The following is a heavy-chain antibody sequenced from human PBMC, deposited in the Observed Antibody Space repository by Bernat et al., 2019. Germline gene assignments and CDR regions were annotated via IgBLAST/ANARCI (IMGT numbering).Heavy chain of an antibody. J-gene: IGHJ4*02. CDR3: TRVKGYGPDY. D-gene: IGHD6-13*01. CDR2: IRNKANSYTT. Sequence: EVQLVESGGGLVQPGGPLRLSCEASGFSFSDHYMDWVPQAPGKGLEWFGRIRNKANSYTTEYAASVKGRFTISRDDSKNSLFLQMNSLKTEDTAVYYCTRVKGYGPDYWGQGTLVTVSS. CDR1: GFSFSDHY. V-gene: IGHV3-72*01.